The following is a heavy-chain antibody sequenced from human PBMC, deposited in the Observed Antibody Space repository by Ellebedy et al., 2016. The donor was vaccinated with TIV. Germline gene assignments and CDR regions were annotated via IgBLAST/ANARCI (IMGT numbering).Heavy chain of an antibody. CDR1: GYTFTSYF. D-gene: IGHD6-19*01. J-gene: IGHJ4*02. CDR3: ARARRSGWLHTPDY. Sequence: AASVTVSCKASGYTFTSYFMHWVRQAPRQGLEWMGIINPSVGSTTYAQKLQGRVTMTRDTSTSTVYMELSSLRSEDTAVYYCARARRSGWLHTPDYWGQGTLVTVSS. CDR2: INPSVGST. V-gene: IGHV1-46*04.